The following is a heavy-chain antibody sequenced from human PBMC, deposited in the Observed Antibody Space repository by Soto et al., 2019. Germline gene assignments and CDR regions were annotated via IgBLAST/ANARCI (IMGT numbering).Heavy chain of an antibody. Sequence: SVKVSCKASGGTFSSYAISWVRQAPGQGLEWMGGIIPIFGTANYAQKFQGRVTITADESTSTAYMELSSLRSEDTAVYYCAEFLRGGSSGYYSNYYYGMDVWGQGTTVTVSS. CDR1: GGTFSSYA. V-gene: IGHV1-69*13. J-gene: IGHJ6*02. CDR3: AEFLRGGSSGYYSNYYYGMDV. CDR2: IIPIFGTA. D-gene: IGHD3-22*01.